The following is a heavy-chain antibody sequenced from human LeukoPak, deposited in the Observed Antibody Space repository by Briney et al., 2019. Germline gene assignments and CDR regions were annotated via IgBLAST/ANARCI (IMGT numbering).Heavy chain of an antibody. Sequence: ASVKVSCKASGYTFTSYDINWVRQATGQGLEWMGWMNPNSGNTGYAQKFQGRVTMTRNTSISTAYMELSSLRSEDTAVYYCARGRVSRYSSGRQTHESNWFDPWGQGTLVTVSS. J-gene: IGHJ5*02. CDR1: GYTFTSYD. D-gene: IGHD6-19*01. CDR2: MNPNSGNT. CDR3: ARGRVSRYSSGRQTHESNWFDP. V-gene: IGHV1-8*01.